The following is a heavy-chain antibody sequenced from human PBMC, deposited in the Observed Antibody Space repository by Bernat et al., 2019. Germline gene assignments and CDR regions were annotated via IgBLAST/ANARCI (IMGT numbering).Heavy chain of an antibody. J-gene: IGHJ4*02. Sequence: VQLVESGGGLVQPGGSLRLSCSASGFTFSAYWMYWVRHAPGGGLKWVSRVNVDGSSTTYADSVKGRFTISRDNAKNSLYLQMNSLRAEDTAVYYCARDRLAQPLVYWGQGTLVTVSS. V-gene: IGHV3-74*01. CDR3: ARDRLAQPLVY. CDR2: VNVDGSST. CDR1: GFTFSAYW. D-gene: IGHD6-13*01.